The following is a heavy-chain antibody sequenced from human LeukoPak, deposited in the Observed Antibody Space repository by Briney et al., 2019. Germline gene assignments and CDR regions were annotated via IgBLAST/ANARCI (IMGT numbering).Heavy chain of an antibody. CDR1: GGSISSYY. D-gene: IGHD5-24*01. CDR3: ARDLGGRDGYNYCFDY. J-gene: IGHJ4*02. V-gene: IGHV4-59*01. Sequence: SETLSLTCTVSGGSISSYYWSWIRQPPGKGLEWIGYIYYSGSTNYIPSLKSRVTISVDTSKNQFSLKLSSVTAADTAVYYCARDLGGRDGYNYCFDYWGQGNLVTVSS. CDR2: IYYSGST.